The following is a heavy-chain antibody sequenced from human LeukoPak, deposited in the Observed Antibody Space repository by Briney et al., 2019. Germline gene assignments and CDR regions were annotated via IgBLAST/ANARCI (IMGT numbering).Heavy chain of an antibody. J-gene: IGHJ4*02. CDR2: INPNSGGT. CDR3: ARALYSSSWYSGY. D-gene: IGHD6-13*01. V-gene: IGHV1-2*02. CDR1: GYTFTGYY. Sequence: ASVKVSCKAFGYTFTGYYMHWVRQAPGQGLEWMGWINPNSGGTNYAQKFQGRVTMTRDTSISTAYTELSRLRSDDTAVYYCARALYSSSWYSGYWGQGTLVTVSS.